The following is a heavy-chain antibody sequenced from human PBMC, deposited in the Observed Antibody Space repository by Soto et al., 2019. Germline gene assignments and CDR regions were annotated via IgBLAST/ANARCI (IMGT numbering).Heavy chain of an antibody. J-gene: IGHJ4*02. Sequence: PGGSLRLSCAASGFTFSDYYMSWIRQAPGKGLEWVSYISSSSSYTNYADSVKGRFTISRDNAKNSLYLQMNSLRAEDTAVYYCARVDIAVAFFFDYWGQGTLVTVSS. V-gene: IGHV3-11*06. CDR2: ISSSSSYT. CDR1: GFTFSDYY. CDR3: ARVDIAVAFFFDY. D-gene: IGHD6-19*01.